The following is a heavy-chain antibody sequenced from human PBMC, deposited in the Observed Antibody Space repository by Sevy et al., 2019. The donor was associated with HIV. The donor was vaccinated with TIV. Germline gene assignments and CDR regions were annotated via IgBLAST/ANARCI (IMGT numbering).Heavy chain of an antibody. V-gene: IGHV1-2*02. CDR2: INPKSGGT. Sequence: ASVKVSCKASGYTFTGYYMHWVRQAPGQGLEWMGWINPKSGGTNYAQKFQGRVTMTRDTSISTAYMELSRLRSDDTAVYYCAREDSSGYYSLDYWGQGTLVTVSS. J-gene: IGHJ4*02. CDR1: GYTFTGYY. D-gene: IGHD3-22*01. CDR3: AREDSSGYYSLDY.